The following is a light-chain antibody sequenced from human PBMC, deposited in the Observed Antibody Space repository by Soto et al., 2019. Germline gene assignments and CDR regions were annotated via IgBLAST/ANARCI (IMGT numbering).Light chain of an antibody. V-gene: IGLV2-8*01. CDR2: DVS. J-gene: IGLJ1*01. CDR1: SSDVGGYNS. Sequence: QSVLTQPPSASGSPGQSVTISCTGTSSDVGGYNSVSWYQHHPGKAPKLMIYDVSKRTSGVPDRFSGSQSGNTASLTVSGLQAEDEADYYCSSYAGSNYVFGTGTKLTVL. CDR3: SSYAGSNYV.